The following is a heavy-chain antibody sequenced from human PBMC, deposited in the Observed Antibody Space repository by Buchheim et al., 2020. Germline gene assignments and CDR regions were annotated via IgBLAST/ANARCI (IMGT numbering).Heavy chain of an antibody. CDR3: ARAGSTSWFDP. V-gene: IGHV4-61*02. CDR2: IYTSGST. CDR1: GGSISSGSYY. Sequence: QVQLQESGPGLVKPSQTLSLTCTVSGGSISSGSYYWSWIRQPAGKGLEWIGRIYTSGSTNYNPSLKSRATISVDTSKNQFSLKLSSVTAAGTAVYYCARAGSTSWFDPWGQGTL. J-gene: IGHJ5*02. D-gene: IGHD2-2*01.